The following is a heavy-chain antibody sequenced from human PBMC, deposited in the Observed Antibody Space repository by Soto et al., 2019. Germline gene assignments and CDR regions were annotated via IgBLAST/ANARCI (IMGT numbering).Heavy chain of an antibody. D-gene: IGHD2-15*01. CDR2: ISSSSGTR. Sequence: EVQLVESGGDLVQPGESLRVSCAASGFTFSNYDMNWFRQAPGKGLEWVSYISSSSGTRYYADDVKGRFTTSRDNAKNSLYLQLNSLRAEDTAVYYCARGPTCIEGYCSSGSWHDYWGQGTLVTVSS. CDR1: GFTFSNYD. CDR3: ARGPTCIEGYCSSGSWHDY. V-gene: IGHV3-48*01. J-gene: IGHJ4*02.